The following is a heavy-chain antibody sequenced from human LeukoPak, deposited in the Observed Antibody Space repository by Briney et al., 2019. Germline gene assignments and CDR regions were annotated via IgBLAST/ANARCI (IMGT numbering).Heavy chain of an antibody. Sequence: GGSLRLSCAASGFTFDDYGMSWVRQAPGKGLEWVSGINWNGGSTGYADSVKGRFTISRDNSKNTLYLQMNSLRAEDTAVYYCARDSSGYYYLKNTEYYFDYWGQGTLVTVSS. V-gene: IGHV3-20*04. CDR1: GFTFDDYG. CDR2: INWNGGST. CDR3: ARDSSGYYYLKNTEYYFDY. D-gene: IGHD3-22*01. J-gene: IGHJ4*02.